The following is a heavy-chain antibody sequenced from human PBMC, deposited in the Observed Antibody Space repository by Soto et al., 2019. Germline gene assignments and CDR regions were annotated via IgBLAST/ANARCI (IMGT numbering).Heavy chain of an antibody. CDR1: GFTFTSSA. V-gene: IGHV1-58*01. CDR2: IVVGSGNT. CDR3: ARGGGSGWYFDY. Sequence: SVKVSCKASGFTFTSSAVQWVRQARGQRLEWIGWIVVGSGNTNYAQKFQERVTITRDMSTSTAYMELSSLRSEDTAVYYCARGGGSGWYFDYWGQGTLVTVPQ. D-gene: IGHD6-19*01. J-gene: IGHJ4*02.